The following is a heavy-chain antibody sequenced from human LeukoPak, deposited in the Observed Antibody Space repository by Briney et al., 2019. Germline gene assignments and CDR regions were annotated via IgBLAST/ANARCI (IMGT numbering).Heavy chain of an antibody. Sequence: GASVKVSCKASGYTFTSYDINWVRQATGQGLEWMGWMNPNSSNTGYAQKFQGRVTMTRNTSISTAYMELSSLRSEDTAVYYCARRRTPFAVTKVLLRSNWFDPWGQGTLVTVSS. J-gene: IGHJ5*02. CDR3: ARRRTPFAVTKVLLRSNWFDP. CDR2: MNPNSSNT. CDR1: GYTFTSYD. D-gene: IGHD4-17*01. V-gene: IGHV1-8*01.